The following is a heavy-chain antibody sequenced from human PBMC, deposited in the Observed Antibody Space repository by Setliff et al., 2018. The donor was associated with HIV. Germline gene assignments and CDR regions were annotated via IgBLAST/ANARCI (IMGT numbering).Heavy chain of an antibody. Sequence: PSETLSLTCAVSGASITTNSYYWGWIRQTPEKGLEWIGDFYYSGTTYYNPSLKSRATISVDTSQSQFSLRLSSVTAADTAVYHCERFVLAWFDFSTGAVEVTDPYAFDFWGQGILVTVSS. CDR3: ERFVLAWFDFSTGAVEVTDPYAFDF. CDR1: GASITTNSYY. D-gene: IGHD2-21*02. V-gene: IGHV4-39*01. J-gene: IGHJ4*02. CDR2: FYYSGTT.